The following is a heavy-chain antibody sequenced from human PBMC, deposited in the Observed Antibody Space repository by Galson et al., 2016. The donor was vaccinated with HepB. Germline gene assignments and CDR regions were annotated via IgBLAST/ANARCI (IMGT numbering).Heavy chain of an antibody. V-gene: IGHV4-4*02. D-gene: IGHD4-17*01. CDR3: ARHSPSESGDYKYPMDV. CDR2: ISHSGSA. Sequence: SETLSLTCGVSGGSINRSNWWSWVRQPPGKGLEWIGEISHSGSAHYNPSLKSRVTISVDKSKNHFSLRLTSLTAADTAVYYCARHSPSESGDYKYPMDVWGQGTLVTVSS. J-gene: IGHJ4*02. CDR1: GGSINRSNW.